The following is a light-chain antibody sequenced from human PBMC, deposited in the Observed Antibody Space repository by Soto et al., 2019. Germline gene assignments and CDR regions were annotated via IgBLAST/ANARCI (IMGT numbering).Light chain of an antibody. J-gene: IGKJ5*01. CDR2: DAS. CDR3: QLSQQRSSWPPIA. Sequence: EIVLTQPPGTLSLSPGARATLSCRANERISHSLAWYQQKPGQAPRILIYDASFRATGIPERFSGSGSETDFTLSISSLEPEDFAVYYCQLSQQRSSWPPIAFGQGTRLEIK. CDR1: ERISHS. V-gene: IGKV3-11*01.